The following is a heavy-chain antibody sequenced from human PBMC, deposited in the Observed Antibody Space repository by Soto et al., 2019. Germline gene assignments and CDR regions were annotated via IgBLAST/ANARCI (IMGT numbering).Heavy chain of an antibody. Sequence: EVLLVESGGGLVKPGGSLRLSGAGSGFSFSTYGMNWVRQAPGKGLEWVSFISDGSCNIYYADSVKGRVTISRDNAKDPLYLQMNSLRAEDTAVYYCARVAYYYYGMDVWGQGTTVTVSS. J-gene: IGHJ6*02. V-gene: IGHV3-21*01. CDR1: GFSFSTYG. CDR2: ISDGSCNI. CDR3: ARVAYYYYGMDV.